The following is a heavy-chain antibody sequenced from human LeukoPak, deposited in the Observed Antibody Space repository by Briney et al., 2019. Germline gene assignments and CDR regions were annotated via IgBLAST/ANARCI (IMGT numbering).Heavy chain of an antibody. V-gene: IGHV1-18*01. D-gene: IGHD2-2*01. CDR3: ARGMRKGYCSSTSCPNRYYFDY. J-gene: IGHJ4*02. Sequence: ASVKVSCKASGYTFTSYGITWVRQAPGQGLEWMGWISVYNGNTNYAQKVQTRVTMTTDTSTSTAYMELRSLTSDDTAVYYCARGMRKGYCSSTSCPNRYYFDYWGQGTLVTVSS. CDR2: ISVYNGNT. CDR1: GYTFTSYG.